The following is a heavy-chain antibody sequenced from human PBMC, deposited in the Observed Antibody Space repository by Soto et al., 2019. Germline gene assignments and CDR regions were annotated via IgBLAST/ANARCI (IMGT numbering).Heavy chain of an antibody. CDR2: ISGSGDRT. D-gene: IGHD1-26*01. CDR1: GFTFSSHA. V-gene: IGHV3-23*01. J-gene: IGHJ4*01. CDR3: VKEEPLGPHVHY. Sequence: PWGSLRLSCVSSGFTFSSHAMSWVRQAPGKGLEWVSAISGSGDRTYYADSVKGRFTISRDNSKNGLFLQMNSLSADDTALYYCVKEEPLGPHVHYWGHGTQVTVSS.